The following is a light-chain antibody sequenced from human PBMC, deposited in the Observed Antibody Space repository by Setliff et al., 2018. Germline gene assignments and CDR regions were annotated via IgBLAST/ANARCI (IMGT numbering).Light chain of an antibody. J-gene: IGLJ1*01. V-gene: IGLV2-14*03. CDR2: GVS. CDR3: NAYASDTTYV. Sequence: QSALTQPASVSGSPGQSITISCTGPSSDIGGYNYVSWYQQYPGKAPQLIIYGVSDRPSGVSSRFSGSKSGNTAYLTISGLQTEDEAEYYCNAYASDTTYVFGSGTKV. CDR1: SSDIGGYNY.